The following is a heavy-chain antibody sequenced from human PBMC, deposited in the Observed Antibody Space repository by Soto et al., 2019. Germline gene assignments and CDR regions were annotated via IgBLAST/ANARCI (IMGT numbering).Heavy chain of an antibody. J-gene: IGHJ6*02. Sequence: SETLSVSGSVSGGYIGSVGYCWSWIRQHPGKVLEWIGYIYYSGSTYYNPSLKSRVTISVDTSKNQFSLKLSSVTAADTAVYYCARVPFWSGSSHYYYYSRMDVCGQATPVTVPS. V-gene: IGHV4-31*03. D-gene: IGHD3-3*01. CDR2: IYYSGST. CDR1: GGYIGSVGYC. CDR3: ARVPFWSGSSHYYYYSRMDV.